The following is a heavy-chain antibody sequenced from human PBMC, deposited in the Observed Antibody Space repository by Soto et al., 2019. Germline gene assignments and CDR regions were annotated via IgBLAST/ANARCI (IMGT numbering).Heavy chain of an antibody. CDR2: IDYSGGTT. J-gene: IGHJ4*02. Sequence: GGSLRLSCAASVFTFSILAMGWVRQAPGKGLEWVSVIDYSGGTTYYTDSVKGRFIISRDNSKKMLYLQMNSLRAADTAVYYCARGAGRSSGWYGYYFDYWGQGTLVTAPQ. V-gene: IGHV3-23*01. CDR1: VFTFSILA. D-gene: IGHD6-19*01. CDR3: ARGAGRSSGWYGYYFDY.